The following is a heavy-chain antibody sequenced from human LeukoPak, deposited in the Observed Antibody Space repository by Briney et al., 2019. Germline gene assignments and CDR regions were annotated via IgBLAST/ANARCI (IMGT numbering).Heavy chain of an antibody. D-gene: IGHD5-18*01. Sequence: SDTLSLTCTVSGGSISSYYWSWIRQPPGKGLEWIGSVSYSGSTNYNPSLKSRVTISVDTSKNQFSLKLSSVTAADTAVYYCASSWIQVPARFDYWGQGTLVTVSS. J-gene: IGHJ4*02. V-gene: IGHV4-59*01. CDR3: ASSWIQVPARFDY. CDR1: GGSISSYY. CDR2: VSYSGST.